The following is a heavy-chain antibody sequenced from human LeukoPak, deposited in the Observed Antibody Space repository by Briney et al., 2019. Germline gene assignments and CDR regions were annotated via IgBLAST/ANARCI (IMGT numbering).Heavy chain of an antibody. CDR2: INHSGST. CDR1: GGSFSGYY. Sequence: SETLSLTCAVYGGSFSGYYWSWIRQPPGKGLEWIGEINHSGSTNYNPSLKSRVPISVDTSKNQFSLKLSSVTAADTAVYYCARGPQQWLVLDWGQGTLVTVSS. V-gene: IGHV4-34*01. CDR3: ARGPQQWLVLD. J-gene: IGHJ4*02. D-gene: IGHD6-19*01.